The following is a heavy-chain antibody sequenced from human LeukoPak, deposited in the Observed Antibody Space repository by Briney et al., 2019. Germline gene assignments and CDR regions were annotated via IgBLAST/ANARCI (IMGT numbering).Heavy chain of an antibody. CDR2: ISSNGGRT. V-gene: IGHV3-64*01. D-gene: IGHD2-2*01. Sequence: GGSLRLSCAASGFTFSSYAIHWVRQAPGKGLEYVSAISSNGGRTYSAHPVKGRFTISRDNSKNTLYLQMGSLRAEDMAVYYCARDRNWGGTYCSSTSCYVQGGDYYYYMDVWGKGTTVTVSS. CDR3: ARDRNWGGTYCSSTSCYVQGGDYYYYMDV. J-gene: IGHJ6*03. CDR1: GFTFSSYA.